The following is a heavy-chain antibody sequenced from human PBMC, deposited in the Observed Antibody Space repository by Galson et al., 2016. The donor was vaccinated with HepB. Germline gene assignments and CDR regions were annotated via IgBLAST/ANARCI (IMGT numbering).Heavy chain of an antibody. D-gene: IGHD7-27*01. V-gene: IGHV6-1*01. CDR2: TFYRSNWQN. CDR1: VDSVSRNSAG. CDR3: ARSYLLGRGFGW. Sequence: CAISVDSVSRNSAGWNWIRQSPSRGLEWLGRTFYRSNWQNDYAESVKSRVTINPDTSKNQFSLQLNSVTPEDTAVYYCARSYLLGRGFGWWGQGTLVTVSS. J-gene: IGHJ4*02.